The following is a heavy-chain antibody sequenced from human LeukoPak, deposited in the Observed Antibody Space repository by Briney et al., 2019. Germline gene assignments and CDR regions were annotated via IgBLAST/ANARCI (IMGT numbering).Heavy chain of an antibody. CDR1: GLTFSSYA. D-gene: IGHD4-11*01. J-gene: IGHJ5*02. V-gene: IGHV3-23*01. CDR2: ISSGGGST. Sequence: GGSLRLSCAASGLTFSSYAMSWVRQAPGKGLEWVSSISSGGGSTYYADSVKGRFTISRDNSKTTLYLQRNSLRDEAAAVYYCAKDRTGNYVAWFDPWGQGTLVTVSS. CDR3: AKDRTGNYVAWFDP.